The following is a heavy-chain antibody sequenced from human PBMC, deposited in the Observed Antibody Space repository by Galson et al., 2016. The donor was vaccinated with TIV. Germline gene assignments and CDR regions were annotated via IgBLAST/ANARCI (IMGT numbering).Heavy chain of an antibody. CDR3: AREVAHVDSVMLNAGAFDI. D-gene: IGHD3-16*01. V-gene: IGHV1-69*08. J-gene: IGHJ3*02. Sequence: SVKVSCKASGGNFNSYSIIWVRQAPGQGLEWMGRIIPMLGRANYAQKFQGRVTITADKSTSTAYMDVSSLTSEDTAVYYCAREVAHVDSVMLNAGAFDIWGQGTRVTVSS. CDR1: GGNFNSYS. CDR2: IIPMLGRA.